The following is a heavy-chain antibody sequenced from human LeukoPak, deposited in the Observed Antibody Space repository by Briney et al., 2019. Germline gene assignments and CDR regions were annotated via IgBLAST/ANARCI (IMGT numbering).Heavy chain of an antibody. CDR2: ISSSSSAI. D-gene: IGHD3-10*01. J-gene: IGHJ4*02. V-gene: IGHV3-48*02. CDR3: ARGGGARPDY. Sequence: AGGSLRLSCTASGFTFSSYGMNWVRKAPGKGLKWVSYISSSSSAINYADSVKGRSTISRDNAKNSLFLQMNSLRDEDTAMYYCARGGGARPDYWGRGTLVTVSS. CDR1: GFTFSSYG.